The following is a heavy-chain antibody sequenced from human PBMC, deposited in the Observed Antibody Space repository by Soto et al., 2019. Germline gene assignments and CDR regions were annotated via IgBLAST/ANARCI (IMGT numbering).Heavy chain of an antibody. CDR2: ISAYNGNT. Sequence: GASVKVSCKASGYTFTSYGISWVRQAPGQGLEWMGCISAYNGNTNYAQKLQGRVTMTTDTSTSTAYMELRSLRSDDTAVYYCARDLDVLRFLEWGFDPHYYAMDVWG. V-gene: IGHV1-18*04. CDR1: GYTFTSYG. J-gene: IGHJ6*04. CDR3: ARDLDVLRFLEWGFDPHYYAMDV. D-gene: IGHD3-3*01.